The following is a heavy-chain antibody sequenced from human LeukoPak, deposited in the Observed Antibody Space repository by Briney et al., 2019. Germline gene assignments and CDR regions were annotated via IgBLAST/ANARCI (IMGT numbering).Heavy chain of an antibody. CDR1: GGSFSGYY. V-gene: IGHV4-34*01. Sequence: SETLSLTCAVYGGSFSGYYWSWIRQPPGKGLEWIGEINHSGSTNYNPSLKSRVTISVDTSKNQFSLKLSSVTAADTAVYYCATYLRGYCSGGSCPDAFDIWGQGTMVTVSS. CDR2: INHSGST. J-gene: IGHJ3*02. CDR3: ATYLRGYCSGGSCPDAFDI. D-gene: IGHD2-15*01.